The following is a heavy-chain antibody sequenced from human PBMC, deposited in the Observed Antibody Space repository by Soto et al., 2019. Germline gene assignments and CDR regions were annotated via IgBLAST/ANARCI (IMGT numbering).Heavy chain of an antibody. Sequence: ESGGGLVQPGGSLRLSCAASGFTFSSYWMSWVRQAPGKGLEWVANIKQDGSEKYYVDSVKGRFTISRDNAKNSLYLQMNSLRAEDTAVYYCARDQRLYSSSSGNFDYWGQGTLVTVSS. CDR2: IKQDGSEK. D-gene: IGHD6-6*01. J-gene: IGHJ4*02. CDR3: ARDQRLYSSSSGNFDY. CDR1: GFTFSSYW. V-gene: IGHV3-7*03.